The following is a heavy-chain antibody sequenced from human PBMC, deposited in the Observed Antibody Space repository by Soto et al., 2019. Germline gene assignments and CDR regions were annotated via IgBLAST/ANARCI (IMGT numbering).Heavy chain of an antibody. J-gene: IGHJ6*02. V-gene: IGHV1-2*02. D-gene: IGHD4-4*01. CDR3: ARDLLTTWAYYYYGMDV. CDR2: INPNSGGT. Sequence: ASVKVSCKASGYTFTGYYMHWVRQAPGQGPEWMGWINPNSGGTDYAQKFQGRVTMTRDTSISTAYMELSRLRSDDTAVYYCARDLLTTWAYYYYGMDVWGQGTTVTVSS. CDR1: GYTFTGYY.